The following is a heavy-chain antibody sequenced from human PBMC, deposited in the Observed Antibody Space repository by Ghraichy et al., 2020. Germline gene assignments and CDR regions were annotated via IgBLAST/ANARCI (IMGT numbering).Heavy chain of an antibody. D-gene: IGHD2-15*01. J-gene: IGHJ5*02. Sequence: SETLSLTCTVSGGSISSSSHYWGWIRQPPGKGLEWIGSMSYSENTHYNPSLKSRVTISVDTSKNQFSLKLSSVTAADPAVYYCARHLRIAASLVAWFDPWGQGTLVTVSS. CDR3: ARHLRIAASLVAWFDP. V-gene: IGHV4-39*01. CDR1: GGSISSSSHY. CDR2: MSYSENT.